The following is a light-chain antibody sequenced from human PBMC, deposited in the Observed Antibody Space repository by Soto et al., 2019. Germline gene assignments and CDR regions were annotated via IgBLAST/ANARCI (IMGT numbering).Light chain of an antibody. J-gene: IGLJ1*01. CDR2: QVS. Sequence: QSALTQPPSASGSPGQSVTISCTGTSSDIGGYNFVSWYRQHPGKAPQLLIYQVSQRPSGVPDRFSGSKSGNTASLTVSGLQAEDEADYYCCSYGGSRNYVFGTGTKVTVL. V-gene: IGLV2-8*01. CDR1: SSDIGGYNF. CDR3: CSYGGSRNYV.